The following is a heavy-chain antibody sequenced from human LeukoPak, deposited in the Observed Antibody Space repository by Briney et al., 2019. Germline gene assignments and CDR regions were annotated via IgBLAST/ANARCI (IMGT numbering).Heavy chain of an antibody. V-gene: IGHV3-23*01. D-gene: IGHD2-2*02. Sequence: PGGSLRLSCAASGFTFSSYAMSWVRQAPGKGLEWVSAISGSGGSTYYADSVKGRFTISRDNSKNTLYLQMNSLRAEDTAVYYCAKPPRKGYCSSTSCYIGVWNYWGQGTLVTVSS. CDR1: GFTFSSYA. CDR2: ISGSGGST. CDR3: AKPPRKGYCSSTSCYIGVWNY. J-gene: IGHJ4*02.